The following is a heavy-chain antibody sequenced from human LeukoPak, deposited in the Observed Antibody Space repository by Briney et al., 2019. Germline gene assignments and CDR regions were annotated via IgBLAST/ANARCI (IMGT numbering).Heavy chain of an antibody. V-gene: IGHV1-69*13. D-gene: IGHD3-22*01. CDR2: IIPIFGTA. Sequence: SVKVSCRASGGTFSSYAISWVRQAPGQGLEWMGGIIPIFGTANYAQKFQGRVTITADESTSTAYLELSSLRSEDTAVYYCARGPSYYDSSGYYGLWAFWGQGTLVTVSS. CDR3: ARGPSYYDSSGYYGLWAF. CDR1: GGTFSSYA. J-gene: IGHJ4*02.